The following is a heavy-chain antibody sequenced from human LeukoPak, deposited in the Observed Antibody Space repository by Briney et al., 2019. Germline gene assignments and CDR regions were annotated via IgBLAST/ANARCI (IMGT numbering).Heavy chain of an antibody. Sequence: GGSLRLSCAASGFRFNAYALNWVRQAPGKGLEWLAFIAYDGSSIYYRESVKDRFLISRDYSNNMLYLQMDSLRGEDTAVYYCARDGVTRRYNMYFYMDVWGKGTTVTVSS. V-gene: IGHV3-30*04. CDR2: IAYDGSSI. D-gene: IGHD1-1*01. CDR1: GFRFNAYA. J-gene: IGHJ6*03. CDR3: ARDGVTRRYNMYFYMDV.